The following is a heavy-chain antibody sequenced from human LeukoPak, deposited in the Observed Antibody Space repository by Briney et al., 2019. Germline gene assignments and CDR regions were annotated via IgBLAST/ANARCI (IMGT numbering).Heavy chain of an antibody. V-gene: IGHV4-4*07. Sequence: SETLSLTCTVSGGSISSYYWSWIRQPAGKGLEWIGRIYTSGSTNYNPSLKSRVTMSVDTSKTQFSLKLSSVTAADTAVYYCAREHSSSWYVGVDYWGQGTLVTVSS. D-gene: IGHD6-13*01. CDR2: IYTSGST. CDR3: AREHSSSWYVGVDY. J-gene: IGHJ4*02. CDR1: GGSISSYY.